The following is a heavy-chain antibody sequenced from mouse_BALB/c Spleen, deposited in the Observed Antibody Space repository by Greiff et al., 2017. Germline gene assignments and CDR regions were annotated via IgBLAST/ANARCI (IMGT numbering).Heavy chain of an antibody. CDR2: IYPGSGST. Sequence: QVQLQQPGAELVKPGTSVKLSCKASGYNFTSYWINWVKLRPGQGLEWIGDIYPGSGSTNYNEKFKSKATLTVDTSSSTAYMQLSSLASEDSALYYCAREGTMSNPDYWGQGTTLTVSS. CDR1: GYNFTSYW. V-gene: IGHV1-55*01. D-gene: IGHD2-4*01. J-gene: IGHJ2*01. CDR3: AREGTMSNPDY.